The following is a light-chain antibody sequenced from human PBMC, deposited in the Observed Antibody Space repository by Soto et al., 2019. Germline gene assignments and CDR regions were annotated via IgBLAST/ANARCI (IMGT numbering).Light chain of an antibody. J-gene: IGLJ1*01. V-gene: IGLV2-11*01. Sequence: QSALTHPASGTGSPRQSSTISCTGTSSDVGGYNYVSWYQQHPGKAPKLMIYDGSKRPSGVPDRFSGSKSGNTASLTISWLQAEDEADYYCCSYAGIQEVFGTVTKVTV. CDR1: SSDVGGYNY. CDR3: CSYAGIQEV. CDR2: DGS.